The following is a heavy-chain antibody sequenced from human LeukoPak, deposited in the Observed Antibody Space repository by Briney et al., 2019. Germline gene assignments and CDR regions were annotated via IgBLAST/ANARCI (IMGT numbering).Heavy chain of an antibody. Sequence: PGVSLRLSCAASGFTFSNAWMSWVRQAPGKGLEWVGRIKSKTDGGTTDYAARVKGRFTISRDDSKNTLYLQMNSLRTEDTALYSCVRDLRRSNTLESWGQGTLVTVSS. CDR2: IKSKTDGGTT. CDR1: GFTFSNAW. D-gene: IGHD3-16*01. CDR3: VRDLRRSNTLES. V-gene: IGHV3-15*05. J-gene: IGHJ4*02.